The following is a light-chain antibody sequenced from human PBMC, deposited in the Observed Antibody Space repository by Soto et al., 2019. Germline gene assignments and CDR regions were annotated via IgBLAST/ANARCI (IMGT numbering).Light chain of an antibody. CDR2: AAS. CDR3: HQYGTPPRT. CDR1: QSVSSSY. J-gene: IGKJ4*01. V-gene: IGKV3-20*01. Sequence: EIVLMQSPGTLSLSPGERATLSCRASQSVSSSYLGWYQQNPGQAPRLLIYAASTRAAGIPDRFSGSGSGTDFTLTISRLEPEDFAVYYCHQYGTPPRTFDGGTKVEIK.